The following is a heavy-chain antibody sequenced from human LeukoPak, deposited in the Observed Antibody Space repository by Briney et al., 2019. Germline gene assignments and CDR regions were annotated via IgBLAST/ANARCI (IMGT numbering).Heavy chain of an antibody. Sequence: PSETLSLTCAVYGGSFSGYYWSWIRQPPGKGLDGIGEINHSGSTNYNPSLKSRVTISVDTSKNKFSLKLSSVTAADTAVYYCARGPEWELHYFDYWGQGTLVTVSS. V-gene: IGHV4-34*01. CDR3: ARGPEWELHYFDY. D-gene: IGHD1-26*01. CDR1: GGSFSGYY. CDR2: INHSGST. J-gene: IGHJ4*02.